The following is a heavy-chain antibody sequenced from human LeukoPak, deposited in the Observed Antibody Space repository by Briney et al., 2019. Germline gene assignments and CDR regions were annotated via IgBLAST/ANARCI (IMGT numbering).Heavy chain of an antibody. Sequence: GGSLRLSCAASGFIFSSYWMNWVRQAPGKGLEWVANIKQDGSEKYYVDSVKGRFTISRDNAKNLLYLQMNSLRAEDTAVYYCTTDQLVRNNWFSGYFQHWGQGTLVTVSS. V-gene: IGHV3-7*01. CDR3: TTDQLVRNNWFSGYFQH. CDR1: GFIFSSYW. J-gene: IGHJ1*01. D-gene: IGHD1-1*01. CDR2: IKQDGSEK.